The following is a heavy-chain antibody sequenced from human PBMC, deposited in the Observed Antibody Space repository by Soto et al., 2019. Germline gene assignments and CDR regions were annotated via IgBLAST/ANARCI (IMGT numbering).Heavy chain of an antibody. Sequence: HVQLQESGPGLVKPSQTLSLTCTVSGGSISTGDYYCGWFRQPPVKGLEWIGYIYYRGSTYYNPSLKSRVTISVDTANNQSSLKRSSVTAADTAVYYCARDRSGNWFDPWGQGPLVTVSS. J-gene: IGHJ5*02. CDR1: GGSISTGDYY. V-gene: IGHV4-30-4*01. CDR3: ARDRSGNWFDP. CDR2: IYYRGST.